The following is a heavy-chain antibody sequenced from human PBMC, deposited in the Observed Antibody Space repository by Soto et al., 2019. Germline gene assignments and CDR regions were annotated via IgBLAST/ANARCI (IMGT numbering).Heavy chain of an antibody. CDR3: ARVASELVPAATTWVYYGMDV. V-gene: IGHV4-59*01. D-gene: IGHD2-2*01. Sequence: SETLSLTCTVSGGSISSYYWSWIRQPPGKGLEWIGYIYYSGSTNYNPSLKSRVTISVDTSKNQFSLKLSSVTAADTAVYYCARVASELVPAATTWVYYGMDVWGQGTTVTVS. J-gene: IGHJ6*02. CDR2: IYYSGST. CDR1: GGSISSYY.